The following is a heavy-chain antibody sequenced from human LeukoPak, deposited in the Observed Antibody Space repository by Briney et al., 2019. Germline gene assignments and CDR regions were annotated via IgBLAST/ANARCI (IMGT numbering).Heavy chain of an antibody. Sequence: SETLSLTCTVSGGSISGYYWSWIRQPPGKGLEWIGYIYYTGSTDYNPSLKSRVTISVDTSKNQFSLKLSSVTAADTAVYYCARRGYSGYERFDYWGQGTLVTVSA. D-gene: IGHD5-12*01. CDR2: IYYTGST. CDR1: GGSISGYY. V-gene: IGHV4-59*08. CDR3: ARRGYSGYERFDY. J-gene: IGHJ4*02.